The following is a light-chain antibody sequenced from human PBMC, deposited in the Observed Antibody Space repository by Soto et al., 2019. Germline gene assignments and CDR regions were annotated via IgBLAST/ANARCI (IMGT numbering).Light chain of an antibody. Sequence: DIQMTQSPSTLSASVGDRVIITCRASQRVSRWLAWYQHKPGKAPNRLIYKASILKSGVPSRFSCSGSGTEFTLTISSRQPDDSATYYCQQYDNDSWTFGQGTKVEIK. V-gene: IGKV1-5*03. CDR2: KAS. CDR3: QQYDNDSWT. CDR1: QRVSRW. J-gene: IGKJ1*01.